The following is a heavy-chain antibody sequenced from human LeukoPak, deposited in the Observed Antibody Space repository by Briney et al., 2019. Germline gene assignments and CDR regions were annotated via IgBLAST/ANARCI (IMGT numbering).Heavy chain of an antibody. CDR2: INHSGIT. CDR3: AIPSGYSYGPYFQH. CDR1: GGSFSGYY. J-gene: IGHJ1*01. Sequence: KPSETLSLTCAVYGGSFSGYYWSWIRQPPGKGLEWIGEINHSGITNYNPSLKSRATISVDTSKNQFSLKLSSVTAAHTAVYYCAIPSGYSYGPYFQHWGQGTLVTVSS. V-gene: IGHV4-34*01. D-gene: IGHD5-18*01.